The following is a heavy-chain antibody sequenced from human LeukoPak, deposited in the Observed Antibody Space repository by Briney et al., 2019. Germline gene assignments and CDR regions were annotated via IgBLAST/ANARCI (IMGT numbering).Heavy chain of an antibody. D-gene: IGHD6-19*01. CDR2: MFYSGST. CDR3: ARVGQWQYYFDY. Sequence: MTSETLSLMCTVSGDSFRSHYRSWVRQPPGKALEWIGYMFYSGSTNYNPSLKGRVAISVDTSKNQFSLMLSSVTAADTAIYYCARVGQWQYYFDYWGQGTQVTVSS. CDR1: GDSFRSHY. J-gene: IGHJ4*02. V-gene: IGHV4-59*11.